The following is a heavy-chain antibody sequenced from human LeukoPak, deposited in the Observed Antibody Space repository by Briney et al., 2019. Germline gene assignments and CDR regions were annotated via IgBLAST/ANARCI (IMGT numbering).Heavy chain of an antibody. CDR3: ARVYYYQGGYDFDY. V-gene: IGHV1-18*01. CDR1: GYTFTSYG. D-gene: IGHD5-12*01. Sequence: ASVKVSCKASGYTFTSYGISWVRRAPGQGLEWMGWISAYNGNTNYAQKLQGRVTMTTDTSTSTAYMELRSLRSDDTAVYYCARVYYYQGGYDFDYWGQGTLVTVSS. CDR2: ISAYNGNT. J-gene: IGHJ4*02.